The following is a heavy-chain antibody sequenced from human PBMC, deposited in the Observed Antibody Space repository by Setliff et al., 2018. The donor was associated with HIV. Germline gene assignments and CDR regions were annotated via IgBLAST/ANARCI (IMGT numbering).Heavy chain of an antibody. V-gene: IGHV3-7*03. CDR2: INEDGDKK. D-gene: IGHD5-12*01. CDR3: AIDVIGGWLRPMPDY. J-gene: IGHJ4*02. Sequence: PGGSLRLSCATSRFSFSTSWMTWVRQAPGKGLEWIANINEDGDKKYHAGSVWGRFTISRDNAKNSLYLQMNSLRVEDTAVYYCAIDVIGGWLRPMPDYWGPGTLVTSPQ. CDR1: RFSFSTSW.